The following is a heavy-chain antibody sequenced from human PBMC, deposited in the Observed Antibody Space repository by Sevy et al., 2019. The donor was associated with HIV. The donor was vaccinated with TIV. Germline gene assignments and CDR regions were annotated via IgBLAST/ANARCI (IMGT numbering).Heavy chain of an antibody. Sequence: GGSLRLSCAASGFTFSSYAMSWVRQAPGKGLEWVSAISGSGGSTYYADSVKGRFTISRDNSKNTLYLQMNSLRAEDTVVYYCAKDGSYLPEGWFDPWGQGTLVTVSS. J-gene: IGHJ5*02. CDR1: GFTFSSYA. CDR3: AKDGSYLPEGWFDP. CDR2: ISGSGGST. D-gene: IGHD1-26*01. V-gene: IGHV3-23*01.